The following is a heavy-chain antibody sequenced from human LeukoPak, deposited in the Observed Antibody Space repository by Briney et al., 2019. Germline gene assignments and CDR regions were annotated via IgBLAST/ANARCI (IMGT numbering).Heavy chain of an antibody. Sequence: GGSLRLSCAASGFTFRLYEMNWVRQAPGKGLKWVSYIGTITTSTYYADSVKGRFTVSRDDAKSSLFLQMSSLTAEDTAVYYCARTVYDQQRQWLVPGFEYWGQGALVTVSS. V-gene: IGHV3-48*03. CDR3: ARTVYDQQRQWLVPGFEY. CDR1: GFTFRLYE. CDR2: IGTITTST. J-gene: IGHJ4*02. D-gene: IGHD6-19*01.